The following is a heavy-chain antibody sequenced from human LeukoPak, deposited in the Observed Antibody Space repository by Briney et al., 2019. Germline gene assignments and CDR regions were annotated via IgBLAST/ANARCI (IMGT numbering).Heavy chain of an antibody. CDR1: GFTFSNYW. V-gene: IGHV3-7*01. CDR3: ARPLVQDAFDI. J-gene: IGHJ3*02. D-gene: IGHD3-10*01. Sequence: PGGSLRLSCAASGFTFSNYWMSWVRQAPGKGLEWVANIKQDRSEKYYVDSVKGRFTISRDNAKNSLYLQMNSLRAEDTAVYYCARPLVQDAFDIWGQGTMVTVSS. CDR2: IKQDRSEK.